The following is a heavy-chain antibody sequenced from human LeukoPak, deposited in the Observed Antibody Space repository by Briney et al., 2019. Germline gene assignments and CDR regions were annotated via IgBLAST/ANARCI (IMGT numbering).Heavy chain of an antibody. CDR3: ARIQFDWLLEGGNNFDY. CDR2: IYHSGST. D-gene: IGHD3-9*01. CDR1: GGSISSYY. Sequence: SETLSLTCTVSGGSISSYYWGWIRQPPGKGLEWIGSIYHSGSTYYNPSLKSRVTISVDTSKNQFSLKLSSVTAADTAVYYCARIQFDWLLEGGNNFDYWGQGTLVTVSS. V-gene: IGHV4-38-2*02. J-gene: IGHJ4*02.